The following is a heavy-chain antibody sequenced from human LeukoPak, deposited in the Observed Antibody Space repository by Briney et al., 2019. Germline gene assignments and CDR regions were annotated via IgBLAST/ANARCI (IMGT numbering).Heavy chain of an antibody. J-gene: IGHJ4*02. CDR1: GGSISSDY. V-gene: IGHV4-59*01. D-gene: IGHD1-26*01. Sequence: SETLSLTCTVSGGSISSDYCNWIRQPPGKGLEWIGYIFYSGSTNYNPSLKSRVTVSVDRSKNQFSLKLSSVTAADTAVYYCARGQAGATTLFDYWGQGTLVTVSS. CDR3: ARGQAGATTLFDY. CDR2: IFYSGST.